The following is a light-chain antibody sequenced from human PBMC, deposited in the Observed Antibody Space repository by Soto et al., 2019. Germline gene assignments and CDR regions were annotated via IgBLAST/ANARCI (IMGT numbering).Light chain of an antibody. CDR2: EVS. Sequence: QSALTQPPSESGSPGQSVTISCTGTSSDVGDNYVSWYQQHLGKAPKLIIYEVSQRPSGVPDRFSGSKSGNTASLTVSGLQTEDEADYYCSAYAGSNNFVFGSGTKLTVL. J-gene: IGLJ1*01. CDR3: SAYAGSNNFV. CDR1: SSDVGDNY. V-gene: IGLV2-8*01.